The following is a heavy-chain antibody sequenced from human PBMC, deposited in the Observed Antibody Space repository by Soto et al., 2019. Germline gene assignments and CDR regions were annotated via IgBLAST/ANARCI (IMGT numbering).Heavy chain of an antibody. CDR2: INPNSDVT. V-gene: IGHV1-2*02. J-gene: IGHJ4*02. D-gene: IGHD3-16*01. CDR1: GYTFNSYY. Sequence: QVQLVQSGAEVKKPGASVKVSCKASGYTFNSYYIHWVRQAPGQGLEWMGWINPNSDVTGYAQSFQGRVTMTRDMSMPTAYMDLTRLRSDDTAVYYCVRVGLNRNYDFDFWGQGTLITVSS. CDR3: VRVGLNRNYDFDF.